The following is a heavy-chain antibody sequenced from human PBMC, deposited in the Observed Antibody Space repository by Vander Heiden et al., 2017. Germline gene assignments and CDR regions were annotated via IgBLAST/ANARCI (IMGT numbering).Heavy chain of an antibody. Sequence: QVQLVQAGAEVKKPGASVKVACKASGYTFTRYYMHWVRQAPGQGLEWMGIINPASGSTTYAQKFQHRVTMTSDTSTNTVYMELSSLRSEDTAVYYCARRTGTGYNYYFDYCGQGTLVTVSS. D-gene: IGHD5-18*01. J-gene: IGHJ4*02. V-gene: IGHV1-46*01. CDR3: ARRTGTGYNYYFDY. CDR2: INPASGST. CDR1: GYTFTRYY.